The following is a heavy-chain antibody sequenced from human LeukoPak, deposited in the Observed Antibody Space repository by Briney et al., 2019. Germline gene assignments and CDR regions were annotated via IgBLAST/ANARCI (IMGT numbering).Heavy chain of an antibody. D-gene: IGHD4-17*01. V-gene: IGHV4-59*11. CDR1: GGSISGHY. CDR2: IHYTGRT. Sequence: PSETLSLTCTVSGGSISGHYWSWIRQPPGKGLEWIGYIHYTGRTDYSPSLKSRVSLSVDLSKNQFSLELTSVTAADTAIYFCARMVGDDYEDYWGQGTLVTVSS. CDR3: ARMVGDDYEDY. J-gene: IGHJ4*02.